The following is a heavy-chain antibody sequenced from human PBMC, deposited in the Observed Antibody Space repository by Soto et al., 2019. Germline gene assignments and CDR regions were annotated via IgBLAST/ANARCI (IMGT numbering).Heavy chain of an antibody. Sequence: QVQLVESGGGVVQPGRSLRLSCAASGFIFSNYGIHWVRQAPGRGLEWVALLWFDGSTKYYADSVKGRFTISRDNSKNTLHLQMNTLRADDSPVYYCARGPGVDSDDRDEAFENLGRGTMVTVSS. J-gene: IGHJ3*02. CDR3: ARGPGVDSDDRDEAFEN. V-gene: IGHV3-33*01. D-gene: IGHD3-22*01. CDR1: GFIFSNYG. CDR2: LWFDGSTK.